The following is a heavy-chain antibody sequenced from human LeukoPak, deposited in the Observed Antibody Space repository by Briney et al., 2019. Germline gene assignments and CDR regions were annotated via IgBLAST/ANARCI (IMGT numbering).Heavy chain of an antibody. CDR1: SDSISSHN. CDR2: DTYSTSV. V-gene: IGHV4-59*11. D-gene: IGHD2-8*01. J-gene: IGHJ5*02. CDR3: ARENYCTNGVCWAFDP. Sequence: SETLSLTCTVGSDSISSHNWGGIRQPPGKGLEWLGHDTYSTSVNQDPSLKSRVSISKDTSKNHVYLRLTSVTAADTAVYYCARENYCTNGVCWAFDPWGQGTLVTVSS.